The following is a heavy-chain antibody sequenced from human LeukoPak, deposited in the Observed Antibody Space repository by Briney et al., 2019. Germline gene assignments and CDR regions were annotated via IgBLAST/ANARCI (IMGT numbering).Heavy chain of an antibody. Sequence: GRSLRLSCAASGFTFSRYGMHWVRQAPGKGLEWVAVIWYDGSNRQYADSVKGRFTISRDNSKNTLYLQMNSLRAEDTAVYYCARDFGFNPSSGYSFDYWGQGTLVTVSS. CDR1: GFTFSRYG. V-gene: IGHV3-33*01. D-gene: IGHD3-22*01. CDR2: IWYDGSNR. CDR3: ARDFGFNPSSGYSFDY. J-gene: IGHJ4*02.